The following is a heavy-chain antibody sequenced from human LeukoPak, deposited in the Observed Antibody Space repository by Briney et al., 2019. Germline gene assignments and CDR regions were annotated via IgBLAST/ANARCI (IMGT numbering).Heavy chain of an antibody. CDR2: IYHSGST. J-gene: IGHJ5*02. D-gene: IGHD3-10*01. Sequence: PSETLSLTCAVSGYSISSGYYWGWIRQPPGKGLEWIGSIYHSGSTYYNPSLKSRVTISVDTSMNQFSLKLSSVTAADTAVYYCARGLGDTVSDWFDPWGQGTLVTVSS. V-gene: IGHV4-38-2*01. CDR3: ARGLGDTVSDWFDP. CDR1: GYSISSGYY.